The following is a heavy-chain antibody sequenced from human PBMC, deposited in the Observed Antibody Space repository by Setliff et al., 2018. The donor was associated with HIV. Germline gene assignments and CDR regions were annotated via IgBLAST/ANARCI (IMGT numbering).Heavy chain of an antibody. CDR1: GGSFSGYY. D-gene: IGHD6-19*01. J-gene: IGHJ4*02. CDR3: ARGVRDNSGWSPYYFDY. V-gene: IGHV4-34*01. Sequence: SETLSLTCAVYGGSFSGYYWSWIRQPPGKGLEWIGEVTHSGRTNYNPSLESRVTTSVDTSKKQFSLRLTSVTAADTAVYYCARGVRDNSGWSPYYFDYWGQGTLVTSPQ. CDR2: VTHSGRT.